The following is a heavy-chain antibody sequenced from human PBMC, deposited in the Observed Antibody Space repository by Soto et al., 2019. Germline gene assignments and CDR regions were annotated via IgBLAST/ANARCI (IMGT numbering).Heavy chain of an antibody. Sequence: QVQLQESGPGLVKPSETLSLTCTVSGGTISSYYWSWIRQPPGKGLEWIGYIYYSGSTNYNPSLKSGVTISVDTSKNQFSLKLSSVTAADTAVYYCARDGCSSTSYHPWYFDPWGRGTLVTVSS. D-gene: IGHD2-2*01. CDR2: IYYSGST. V-gene: IGHV4-59*01. CDR1: GGTISSYY. CDR3: ARDGCSSTSYHPWYFDP. J-gene: IGHJ2*01.